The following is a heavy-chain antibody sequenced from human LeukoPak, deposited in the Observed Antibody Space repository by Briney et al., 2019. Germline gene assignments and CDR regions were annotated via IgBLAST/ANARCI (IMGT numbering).Heavy chain of an antibody. CDR3: ARGRRWLQAISWFFDY. CDR2: ITPNSGGT. CDR1: GYTFTGYY. Sequence: ASVKVSCKASGYTFTGYYMHWVRQAPGQGLEWMGWITPNSGGTNYAQKFQGWVTMTRDTSISTAYMELSRLRSDDTAVYYCARGRRWLQAISWFFDYWGQGTLVTVSS. D-gene: IGHD5-24*01. J-gene: IGHJ4*02. V-gene: IGHV1-2*04.